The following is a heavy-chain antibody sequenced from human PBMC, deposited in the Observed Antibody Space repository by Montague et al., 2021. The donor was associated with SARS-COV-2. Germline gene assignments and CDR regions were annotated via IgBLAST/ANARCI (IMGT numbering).Heavy chain of an antibody. CDR2: TYYRSNWSH. CDR3: VRDHDQVFDY. D-gene: IGHD1-1*01. V-gene: IGHV6-1*01. CDR1: GDSVSAKLSA. Sequence: CAISGDSVSAKLSAWNWIRQSPSRGLEWLGRTYYRSNWSHDYAPSVKSRIIVNPDTSKNQFSLQLNSVTPEDTAVYYCVRDHDQVFDYWGEGTLVIVSS. J-gene: IGHJ4*02.